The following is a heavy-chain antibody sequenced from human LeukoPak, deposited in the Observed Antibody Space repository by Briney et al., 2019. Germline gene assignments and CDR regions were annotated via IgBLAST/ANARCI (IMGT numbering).Heavy chain of an antibody. J-gene: IGHJ4*02. V-gene: IGHV1-18*01. Sequence: EASVKVSCKTSGYTCTSYDISWVRQAPGQGLEWMGWISAYNGNTNYVEKVQGRVTMTTDTSTSTAYMELRSLRSDDTAVYYCATSRMITFGGVIVPYYFDYWGQGTLVTVSS. CDR2: ISAYNGNT. CDR1: GYTCTSYD. CDR3: ATSRMITFGGVIVPYYFDY. D-gene: IGHD3-16*02.